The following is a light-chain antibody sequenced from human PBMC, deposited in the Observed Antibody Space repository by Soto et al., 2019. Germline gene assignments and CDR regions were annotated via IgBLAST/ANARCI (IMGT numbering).Light chain of an antibody. CDR1: SSNIGAGHV. V-gene: IGLV1-40*01. CDR3: QSYDNTLSASV. J-gene: IGLJ2*01. CDR2: GSS. Sequence: QSVLTQPPSVSGAPGQRVTISCTGSSSNIGAGHVVHWYQQFPGRAPNLLIYGSSNRPSGVPDRFSGSKSGTSASLANTGLQAEDEADYYCQSYDNTLSASVFGGGTKVTV.